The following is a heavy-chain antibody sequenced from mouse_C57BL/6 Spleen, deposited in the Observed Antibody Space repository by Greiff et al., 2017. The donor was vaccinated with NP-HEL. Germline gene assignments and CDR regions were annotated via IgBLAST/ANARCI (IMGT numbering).Heavy chain of an antibody. CDR3: TREGSNYYFDY. J-gene: IGHJ2*01. V-gene: IGHV5-9-1*02. D-gene: IGHD2-5*01. CDR1: GFTFSSYA. Sequence: EVQVVESGEGLVKPGGSLKLSCAASGFTFSSYAMSWVRQTPEKRLEWVAYISSGGDYIYYADTVKGRCTISRDNARNTLYLQMSSLKSEDTAMYYCTREGSNYYFDYWGQGTTLTVSS. CDR2: ISSGGDYI.